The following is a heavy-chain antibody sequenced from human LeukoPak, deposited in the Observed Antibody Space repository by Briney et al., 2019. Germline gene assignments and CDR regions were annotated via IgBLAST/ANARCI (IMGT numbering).Heavy chain of an antibody. V-gene: IGHV1-69*06. CDR2: IVPIFGKP. D-gene: IGHD3-10*01. CDR1: GGTFSPYA. CDR3: ARGKLLDTFDI. Sequence: SVKVSCKASGGTFSPYAISWVRQAPGQGLEWMGGIVPIFGKPSYAQKFQGRVTITADTSTSTVYMELSSLRSDDTAVYYCARGKLLDTFDIWGQGTMVAVSS. J-gene: IGHJ3*02.